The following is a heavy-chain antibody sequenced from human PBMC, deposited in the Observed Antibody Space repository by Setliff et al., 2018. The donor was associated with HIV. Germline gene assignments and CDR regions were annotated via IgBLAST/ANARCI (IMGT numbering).Heavy chain of an antibody. D-gene: IGHD3-3*01. CDR1: GGSISSHY. J-gene: IGHJ3*02. CDR3: ARDSSPFKYYNFWSGYYTNAPVDFDI. Sequence: SETLSLTCTVSGGSISSHYWSWIRQPPGKGLEWIGSIYYSGSTNYNPSLKSRVTISVDTSKNQFSLKLSSVTAADTAVYYCARDSSPFKYYNFWSGYYTNAPVDFDIWGQGTMVTVSS. V-gene: IGHV4-59*11. CDR2: IYYSGST.